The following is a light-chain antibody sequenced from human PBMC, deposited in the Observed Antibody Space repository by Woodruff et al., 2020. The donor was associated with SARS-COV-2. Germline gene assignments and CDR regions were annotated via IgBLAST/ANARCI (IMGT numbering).Light chain of an antibody. CDR3: QQRSNWPPIT. J-gene: IGKJ5*01. Sequence: ASQSVSSYLAWYQQKPGQAPRLLIYDATNRATGIPARFSGSGSGTDFTLTISSLEPEDFAVYYCQQRSNWPPITFGQGTRLEIK. CDR1: QSVSSY. CDR2: DAT. V-gene: IGKV3-11*01.